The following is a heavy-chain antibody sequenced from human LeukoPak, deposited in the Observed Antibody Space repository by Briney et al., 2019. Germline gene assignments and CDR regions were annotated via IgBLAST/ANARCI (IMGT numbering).Heavy chain of an antibody. D-gene: IGHD6-13*01. CDR2: IYYSGST. V-gene: IGHV4-61*08. J-gene: IGHJ4*02. CDR3: ARGGSSWYLGYDY. Sequence: SETLSLTCAVSGGSISSGGYSWSWIRQPPGKGLEWIGYIYYSGSTNYNPSLKSRVTISVDTSKNQFSLKLSSVTAADTAVYYCARGGSSWYLGYDYWGQGTLVTVSS. CDR1: GGSISSGGYS.